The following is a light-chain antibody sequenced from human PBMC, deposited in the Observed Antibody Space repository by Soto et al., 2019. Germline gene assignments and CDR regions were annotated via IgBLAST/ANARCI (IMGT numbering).Light chain of an antibody. CDR1: QSINKW. V-gene: IGKV1-5*03. J-gene: IGKJ3*01. CDR2: ESY. CDR3: QNNNRPPFT. Sequence: DIQMTQSPSTLSASVGDRVIITCRASQSINKWLAWYQQKAGKAPKLLIYESYSLQIGLPSRFSGSESGTEFTLIISSLQPYDFATYYCQNNNRPPFTFGPGTKVHIK.